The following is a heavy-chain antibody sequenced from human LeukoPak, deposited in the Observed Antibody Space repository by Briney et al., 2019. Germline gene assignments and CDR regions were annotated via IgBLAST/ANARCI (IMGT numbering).Heavy chain of an antibody. CDR1: GFTLSSYW. Sequence: GGSLRLSCAASGFTLSSYWMHWVRQAPGKGLVWISRINSDGSSTSYADSVKGRFTISRDNAKNTLYLQMNSLRAEDTAVYYRARGTRYSYGPFDYWGQGTLVTVSS. CDR2: INSDGSST. CDR3: ARGTRYSYGPFDY. V-gene: IGHV3-74*01. D-gene: IGHD5-18*01. J-gene: IGHJ4*02.